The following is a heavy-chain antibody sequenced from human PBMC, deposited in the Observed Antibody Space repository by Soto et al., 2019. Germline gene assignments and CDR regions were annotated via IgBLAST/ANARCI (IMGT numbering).Heavy chain of an antibody. Sequence: QVQLVQSGAEVKKPGASVKVSCKVSGYTFTSYGISWVRQAPGQGLEWMGWISAYNGNTNYAERLKGRVTLTTDTTTSTAYVELRSQRPNDTAGDLCARDPALDGNTAKKFDYWGQGTLVTVSS. J-gene: IGHJ4*02. CDR1: GYTFTSYG. CDR2: ISAYNGNT. D-gene: IGHD5-18*01. V-gene: IGHV1-18*01. CDR3: ARDPALDGNTAKKFDY.